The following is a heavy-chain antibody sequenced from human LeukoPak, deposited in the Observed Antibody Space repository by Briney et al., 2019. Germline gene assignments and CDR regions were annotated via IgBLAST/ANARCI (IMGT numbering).Heavy chain of an antibody. V-gene: IGHV3-53*01. CDR3: ARHSSGWYYYGMDV. CDR2: IYSGGST. CDR1: GFTVSSNY. D-gene: IGHD6-19*01. J-gene: IGHJ6*02. Sequence: GGSLRLSCAASGFTVSSNYMSWVRQAPGKGLEWVSVIYSGGSTYYADSVKGRFIISRDNSKNTLYLQMNSLRAEDTAVYYCARHSSGWYYYGMDVWGQGTTVTVSS.